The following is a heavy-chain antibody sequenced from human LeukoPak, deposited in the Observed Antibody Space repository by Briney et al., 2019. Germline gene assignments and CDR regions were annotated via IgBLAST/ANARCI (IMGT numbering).Heavy chain of an antibody. Sequence: PSGTLSLTCGVSGGSISSTNWWSWVRQPPGQGLEWIGEISLSGVTNYNPSLKSRVTMSLDRSKNHLSLTLTSVTAADTAVYYCSRESGAFSPFGYWGQGTLVAVSS. CDR2: ISLSGVT. CDR3: SRESGAFSPFGY. V-gene: IGHV4-4*02. J-gene: IGHJ4*02. CDR1: GGSISSTNW. D-gene: IGHD1-26*01.